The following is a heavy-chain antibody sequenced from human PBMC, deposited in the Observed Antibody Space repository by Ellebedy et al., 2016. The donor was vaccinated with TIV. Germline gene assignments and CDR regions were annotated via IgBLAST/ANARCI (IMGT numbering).Heavy chain of an antibody. CDR3: ATSRAMVRGEYGMDV. D-gene: IGHD3-10*01. J-gene: IGHJ6*02. CDR2: INPNSGGT. Sequence: ASVKVSCXASGYTFTSYDINWVRQATGQGLEWMGWINPNSGGTNYAQKFQGWVTMTRDTSISTAYMELSRLRSDDTAVYYCATSRAMVRGEYGMDVWGQGTTVTVSS. V-gene: IGHV1-2*04. CDR1: GYTFTSYD.